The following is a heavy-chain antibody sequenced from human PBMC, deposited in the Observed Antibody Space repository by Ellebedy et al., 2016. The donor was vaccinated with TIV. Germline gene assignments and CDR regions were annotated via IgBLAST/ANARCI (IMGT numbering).Heavy chain of an antibody. D-gene: IGHD3-16*02. V-gene: IGHV3-21*01. J-gene: IGHJ1*01. Sequence: GESLKISCAASGFTFSSYSMNWVRQAPGKGLEWVSSISSSSSYIYYADSVKGRFTISRDNAKNSLYLQMNSLRAEDTAVYYCARDSAVISAEYFQHWGQGTLVTVSS. CDR1: GFTFSSYS. CDR3: ARDSAVISAEYFQH. CDR2: ISSSSSYI.